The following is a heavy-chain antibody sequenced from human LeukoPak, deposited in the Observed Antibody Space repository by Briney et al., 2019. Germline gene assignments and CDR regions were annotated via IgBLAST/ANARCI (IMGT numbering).Heavy chain of an antibody. Sequence: GGSLRLSCAASGFAVSSNYMSWVRQAPGKGLEWVSAISGSGGSTYYADSVKGRFTISRDNSKNTLYLQMNSLRAEDTAVYYCAKVAPMYWVWDYYGSGSYYNVPYWGQGTLVTVSS. J-gene: IGHJ4*02. CDR3: AKVAPMYWVWDYYGSGSYYNVPY. CDR2: ISGSGGST. D-gene: IGHD3-10*01. V-gene: IGHV3-23*01. CDR1: GFAVSSNY.